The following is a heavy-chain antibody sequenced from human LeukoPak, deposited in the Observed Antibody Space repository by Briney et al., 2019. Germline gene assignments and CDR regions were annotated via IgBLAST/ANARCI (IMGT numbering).Heavy chain of an antibody. CDR1: GFTFSSYG. V-gene: IGHV3-30*03. D-gene: IGHD6-19*01. CDR3: ASIAVAGKGGDY. J-gene: IGHJ4*02. CDR2: ISYDGSNK. Sequence: GGSLRLSCAASGFTFSSYGMHWVCQAPGKGLEWVAVISYDGSNKYYADSVKGRFTIPRDNSKNTLYLQMNSLRAEDTAVYYCASIAVAGKGGDYWGQGTLVTVSS.